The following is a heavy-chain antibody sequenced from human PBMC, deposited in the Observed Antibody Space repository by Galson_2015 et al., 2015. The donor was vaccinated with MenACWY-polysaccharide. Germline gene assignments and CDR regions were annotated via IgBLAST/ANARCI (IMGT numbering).Heavy chain of an antibody. CDR1: GFTFSSYA. D-gene: IGHD4-17*01. V-gene: IGHV3-23*01. CDR3: AKDHEMGDYPGLKVDY. CDR2: ISGSGGST. Sequence: SLRLSCAASGFTFSSYAMSWVRQAPGKGLEWVSAISGSGGSTYYADSVKGRFTISRDNSKNTLYLQMNSLRAEDTAVYYCAKDHEMGDYPGLKVDYWGQGTLVTVSS. J-gene: IGHJ4*02.